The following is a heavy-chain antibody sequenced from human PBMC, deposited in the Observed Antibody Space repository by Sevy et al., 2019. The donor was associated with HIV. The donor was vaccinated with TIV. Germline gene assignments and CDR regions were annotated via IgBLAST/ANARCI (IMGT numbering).Heavy chain of an antibody. J-gene: IGHJ4*02. CDR3: AKDTSGWYDALDQ. CDR1: GFTFGYFA. D-gene: IGHD6-19*01. Sequence: GVSLRLSCEVSGFTFGYFAMSWVRQAPGKGLEWVSGISLNGATSHYAASVRGRFTISRDNSKNRMYLQMSSLRAEDTAEYYCAKDTSGWYDALDQWGQGTLVTVSS. CDR2: ISLNGATS. V-gene: IGHV3-23*01.